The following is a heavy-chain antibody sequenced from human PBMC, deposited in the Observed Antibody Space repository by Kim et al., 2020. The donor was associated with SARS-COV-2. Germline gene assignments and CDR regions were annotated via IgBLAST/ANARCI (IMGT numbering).Heavy chain of an antibody. CDR3: ARDQLIISYSSGWYDPYYYGMDV. V-gene: IGHV4-31*03. CDR1: GGSISSGGYY. D-gene: IGHD6-19*01. J-gene: IGHJ6*02. CDR2: IYYSGST. Sequence: SETLSLTCTVSGGSISSGGYYWSWIRQHPGKGLEWIGYIYYSGSTYYNPSPKSRVTISVDTSKNQFSLKLSSVTAADTAVYYCARDQLIISYSSGWYDPYYYGMDVWGRETTVTVSS.